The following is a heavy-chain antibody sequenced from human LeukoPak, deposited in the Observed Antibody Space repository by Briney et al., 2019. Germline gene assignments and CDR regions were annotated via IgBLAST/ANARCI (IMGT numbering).Heavy chain of an antibody. V-gene: IGHV1-18*01. CDR2: ISAYNGNT. CDR1: GYTFTSYG. CDR3: ARPQVWYGVKGGMDV. J-gene: IGHJ6*02. Sequence: ASVKVSCKASGYTFTSYGISWVRQAPGQGLEWMGWISAYNGNTNYAQKLQGRVTMTTDTSTSTAYMELRSLRSDDTAVYYCARPQVWYGVKGGMDVWGQGTTVTVSS. D-gene: IGHD6-13*01.